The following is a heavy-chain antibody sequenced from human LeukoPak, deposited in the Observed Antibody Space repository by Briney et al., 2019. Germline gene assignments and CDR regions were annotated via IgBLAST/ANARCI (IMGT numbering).Heavy chain of an antibody. Sequence: GGSLRLSCAASGFTFSSYAMSWVRQAPGKGLGWVSAISGSGGSTYYADSVKGRFTISRDNSKNTLYLQMNSLRAEDTAVYYCAKESYYCSSTSCYSDFGGQGTLVTVSS. CDR2: ISGSGGST. CDR3: AKESYYCSSTSCYSDF. V-gene: IGHV3-23*01. J-gene: IGHJ4*02. D-gene: IGHD2-2*01. CDR1: GFTFSSYA.